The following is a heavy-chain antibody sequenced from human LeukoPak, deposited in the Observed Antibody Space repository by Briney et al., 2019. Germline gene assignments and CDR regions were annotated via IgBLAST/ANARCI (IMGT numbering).Heavy chain of an antibody. CDR3: VRLQPNTGEWAFDI. D-gene: IGHD1-1*01. Sequence: PSETLSLTCTVSGDSISKYYWSWIRQPPGEGLEWIGYISNGGTTKYNPSLKSRVTISVDTSSNQLSLRLSSVTAADTAVYHCVRLQPNTGEWAFDIWGQGTMVSVSS. CDR1: GDSISKYY. CDR2: ISNGGTT. V-gene: IGHV4-59*01. J-gene: IGHJ3*02.